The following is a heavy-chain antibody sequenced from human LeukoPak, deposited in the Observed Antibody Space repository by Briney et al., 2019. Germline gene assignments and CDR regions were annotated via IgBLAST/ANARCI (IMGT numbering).Heavy chain of an antibody. J-gene: IGHJ4*02. D-gene: IGHD3-3*01. Sequence: PGGSLRLSCAASGLTFSSHWMHWVRQAPGKGLVWVSRITNDGSSTTYADSVKGRFTISRDNAKNMLYLQVNSLRAEDTAVYYCAKGTDFWSGYLDYWGQGTLVTVSS. CDR3: AKGTDFWSGYLDY. CDR1: GLTFSSHW. V-gene: IGHV3-74*01. CDR2: ITNDGSST.